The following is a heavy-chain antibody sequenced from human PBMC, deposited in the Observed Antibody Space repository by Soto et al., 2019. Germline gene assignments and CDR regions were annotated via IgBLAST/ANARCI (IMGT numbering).Heavy chain of an antibody. D-gene: IGHD5-18*01. Sequence: QVQLVQSGAEVKKPGSSVKVSCKASGGTFSSYAISWVRQAPGQGLEWMGGIIPIFGTANYAQKFQGRVTITADESTSTSYMELSSLRSEDTAVYYCARRLIRGYSYPNPYYVECWGQGTLVTVSS. J-gene: IGHJ4*02. V-gene: IGHV1-69*01. CDR3: ARRLIRGYSYPNPYYVEC. CDR1: GGTFSSYA. CDR2: IIPIFGTA.